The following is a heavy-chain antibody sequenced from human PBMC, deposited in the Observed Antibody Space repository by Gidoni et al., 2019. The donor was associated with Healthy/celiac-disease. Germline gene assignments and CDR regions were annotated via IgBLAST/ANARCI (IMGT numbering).Heavy chain of an antibody. J-gene: IGHJ5*02. V-gene: IGHV4-39*07. Sequence: QLQLQESGPGLVKPSETLSLTCTVSGGSISSSSDYWGWIRQPPGKGLEWIGSIYYSGSTYYNPSLKSRVTISVDTSKNQFSLKLSSVTAADTAVYYCARFFGSGSYIAAYNWFDPWGQGTLVTVSS. CDR2: IYYSGST. CDR3: ARFFGSGSYIAAYNWFDP. D-gene: IGHD3-10*01. CDR1: GGSISSSSDY.